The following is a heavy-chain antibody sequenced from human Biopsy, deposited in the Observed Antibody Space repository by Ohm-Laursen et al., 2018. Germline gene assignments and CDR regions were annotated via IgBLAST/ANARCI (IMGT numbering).Heavy chain of an antibody. V-gene: IGHV3-21*01. CDR1: GFTFSGFS. Sequence: SLRLSCAASGFTFSGFSMNWVRQAPGKGLEWVSSISASGNHIYYTDSVKGRFTVSRDNGKNSLDLQMNSLRGEDTAAYYCARDGEAKYCRHGVCPSDYWGQGTLVTVSS. CDR2: ISASGNHI. CDR3: ARDGEAKYCRHGVCPSDY. D-gene: IGHD2-8*01. J-gene: IGHJ4*02.